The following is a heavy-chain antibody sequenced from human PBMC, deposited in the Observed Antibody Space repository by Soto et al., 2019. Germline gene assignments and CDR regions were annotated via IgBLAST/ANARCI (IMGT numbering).Heavy chain of an antibody. Sequence: GGSLRLSCAASGFTFSSYGMHWVRQAPGKGLEYVSAISSNGGSTYYADSVKGRFTISRDNSKNTLYLQMSSLRAEDTAVYYCVKSPSSIAAYYFDYWGQGTLVTVSS. V-gene: IGHV3-64D*09. CDR2: ISSNGGST. D-gene: IGHD6-6*01. CDR1: GFTFSSYG. CDR3: VKSPSSIAAYYFDY. J-gene: IGHJ4*02.